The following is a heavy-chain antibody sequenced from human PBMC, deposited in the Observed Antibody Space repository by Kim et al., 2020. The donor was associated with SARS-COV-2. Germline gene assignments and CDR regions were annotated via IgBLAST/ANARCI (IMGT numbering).Heavy chain of an antibody. J-gene: IGHJ6*02. Sequence: ASVKVSCKASGYTFTSYYMHWVRQAPGQGLEWMGIINPRGGSTSYARKFQGRVTMTRDTSTSTVYMEMSSLRSEETAVYYCARDLRQGYNSIWDTYYYYGMVVWGQGSTVNVSS. CDR1: GYTFTSYY. V-gene: IGHV1-46*01. CDR3: ARDLRQGYNSIWDTYYYYGMVV. CDR2: INPRGGST. D-gene: IGHD6-13*01.